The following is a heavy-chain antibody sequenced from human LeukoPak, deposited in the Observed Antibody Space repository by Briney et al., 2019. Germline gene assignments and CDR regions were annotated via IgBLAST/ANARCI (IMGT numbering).Heavy chain of an antibody. J-gene: IGHJ4*02. CDR1: GGSISSYY. V-gene: IGHV4-59*12. D-gene: IGHD1-26*01. Sequence: PSETLSLTCTVSGGSISSYYWSWIRQPPGQGREWIGHIYDTGSTYYNPSLKSRVTMSVDTSKNQFSLKLSSVTAADTAVYYCARDIVGARVLDYWGQGTLVTVSS. CDR2: IYDTGST. CDR3: ARDIVGARVLDY.